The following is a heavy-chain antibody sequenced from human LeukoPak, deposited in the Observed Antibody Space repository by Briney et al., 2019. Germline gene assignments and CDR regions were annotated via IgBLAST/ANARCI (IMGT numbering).Heavy chain of an antibody. CDR2: INHSGST. D-gene: IGHD2-15*01. V-gene: IGHV4-34*01. Sequence: SETLSLTCSVYGGSISGYSWNWIRLAPGKELEWIGEINHSGSTNYNPSLKRRVTMAIDASKKQFSLRLSSLTAADTAVYYCARDGFRNDCTGDTCYLRGRATYYFDYWGKGTQVTVSS. CDR3: ARDGFRNDCTGDTCYLRGRATYYFDY. CDR1: GGSISGYS. J-gene: IGHJ4*02.